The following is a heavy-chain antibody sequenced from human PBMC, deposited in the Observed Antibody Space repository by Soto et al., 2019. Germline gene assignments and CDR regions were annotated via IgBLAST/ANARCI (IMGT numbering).Heavy chain of an antibody. CDR3: ARGKREVATFGIHDYGLDV. CDR2: STHSGRT. Sequence: QVQLQQWGAGLLKPSGTLSLTGAVYGGSFSGYSWNWSWIRQPPGKGLEWLGESTHSGRTNYNLSLKRRVTITIDTSNNQLSLKLTSVTAADTAVYYCARGKREVATFGIHDYGLDVWGQGTTVTVS. V-gene: IGHV4-34*01. CDR1: GGSFSGYSWN. J-gene: IGHJ6*02. D-gene: IGHD5-12*01.